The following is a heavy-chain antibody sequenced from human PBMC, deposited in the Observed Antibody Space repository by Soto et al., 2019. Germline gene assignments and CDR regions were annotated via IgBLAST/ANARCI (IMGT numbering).Heavy chain of an antibody. Sequence: EVQLVESGGGLVQPGGSLRLSCAASGFTFSSYWMHWVRQAPGKGLVWVSRINSDGSSTSYADSVKGRFTISRDNAKNTLYVQRNSLRAEDTAVYYCAVAVAGPTASGYWGQGTLVTVSS. D-gene: IGHD6-19*01. J-gene: IGHJ4*02. CDR2: INSDGSST. V-gene: IGHV3-74*01. CDR3: AVAVAGPTASGY. CDR1: GFTFSSYW.